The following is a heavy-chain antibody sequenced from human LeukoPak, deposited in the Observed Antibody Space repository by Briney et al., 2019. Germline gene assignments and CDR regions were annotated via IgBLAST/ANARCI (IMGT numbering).Heavy chain of an antibody. Sequence: GESLDTSFQGSGYRFTSFLLNWVRQIPGKGLEWMGWIDPSDSYTNYSPSFQGHVTISADKSISTAYLQWSSLKASDTAIYYCARQEGSSYYYYWGQGTLVTASS. D-gene: IGHD3-22*01. CDR1: GYRFTSFL. CDR3: ARQEGSSYYYY. V-gene: IGHV5-10-1*01. J-gene: IGHJ4*02. CDR2: IDPSDSYT.